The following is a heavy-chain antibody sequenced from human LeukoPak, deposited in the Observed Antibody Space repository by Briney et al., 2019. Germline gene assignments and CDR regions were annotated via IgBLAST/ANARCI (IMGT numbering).Heavy chain of an antibody. CDR3: AREGAAEDY. V-gene: IGHV4-61*01. CDR1: GGSVSSGSYY. D-gene: IGHD6-13*01. Sequence: SETLSLTCTVSGGSVSSGSYYWSWIRQPPGKGLEWIGYIYYSGSTNYNPSLKSRVTISVDTSKNQFSLKLSSVTAADTAVYYCAREGAAEDYWGQGTLVTVSS. CDR2: IYYSGST. J-gene: IGHJ4*02.